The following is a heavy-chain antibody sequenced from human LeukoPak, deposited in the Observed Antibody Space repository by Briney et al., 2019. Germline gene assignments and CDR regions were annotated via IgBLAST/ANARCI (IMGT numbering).Heavy chain of an antibody. CDR1: GFTVSSSY. CDR2: IYSGGST. D-gene: IGHD6-13*01. V-gene: IGHV3-66*01. J-gene: IGHJ4*02. Sequence: PGGSLRLSCAASGFTVSSSYMSWVRQAPGKGLEWVSVIYSGGSTYYPDSVKGRFTISRDNSKNTLYLQMNSLRAEDTAVYYCASIPGYSSSWTLYWGQGMLVTVSS. CDR3: ASIPGYSSSWTLY.